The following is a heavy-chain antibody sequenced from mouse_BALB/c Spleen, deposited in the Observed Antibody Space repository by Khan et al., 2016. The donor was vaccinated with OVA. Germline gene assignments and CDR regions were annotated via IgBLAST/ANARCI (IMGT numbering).Heavy chain of an antibody. V-gene: IGHV9-3-1*01. CDR1: GYTFTNYG. Sequence: QIQLVQSGPELKKPGETVKISCKASGYTFTNYGMNWVKQAPGKDLKWMGWINTYTGEPTYADDFKGRFAFSLETSASTAYLKINNLKNEDTATYVYAGLGFNGTMDSWGQGTSVTVSS. J-gene: IGHJ4*01. CDR2: INTYTGEP. CDR3: AGLGFNGTMDS. D-gene: IGHD4-1*01.